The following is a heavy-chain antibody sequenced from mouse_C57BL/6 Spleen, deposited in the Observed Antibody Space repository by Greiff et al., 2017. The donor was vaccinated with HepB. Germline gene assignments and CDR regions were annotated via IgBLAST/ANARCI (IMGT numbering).Heavy chain of an antibody. CDR1: GYTFTGYW. D-gene: IGHD1-1*01. CDR3: ARSYYYGSSGYFDY. CDR2: ILPGSGST. J-gene: IGHJ2*01. V-gene: IGHV1-9*01. Sequence: QVQLQQSGAELMKPGASVKLSCKATGYTFTGYWIEWVKQRPGHGLEWIGEILPGSGSTNYNEKFKGKATFTADTSSSTAYMQLSSLTSEDSAVYFCARSYYYGSSGYFDYWGQGTTLTVSS.